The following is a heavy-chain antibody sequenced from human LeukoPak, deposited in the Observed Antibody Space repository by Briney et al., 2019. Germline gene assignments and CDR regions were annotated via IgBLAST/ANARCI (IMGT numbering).Heavy chain of an antibody. D-gene: IGHD1-26*01. CDR1: GFTFSSYG. V-gene: IGHV3-23*01. Sequence: PGGSLRLSCAASGFTFSSYGMSWVRQAPGKGLEGVSAISGGGGSTYYADSVKGRFTTSRDNSRNTLYLQMKSLRTEDTAVYYCAKGSGWEASYYYYYMDVWGKGTTVTISS. CDR2: ISGGGGST. J-gene: IGHJ6*03. CDR3: AKGSGWEASYYYYYMDV.